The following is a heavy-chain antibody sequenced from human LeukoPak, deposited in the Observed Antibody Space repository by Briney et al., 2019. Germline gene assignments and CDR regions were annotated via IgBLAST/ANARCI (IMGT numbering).Heavy chain of an antibody. Sequence: GASVKVSCKASGYTFTGYYMHWVRQAPGQGLEWMGWINPNSGGTNYAQKLQGRVTMTTDTSTSTAYMELRSLRSDDTAVYYCARGAQWAPTVTRFDPWGQGTLVTVSS. V-gene: IGHV1-2*02. CDR1: GYTFTGYY. D-gene: IGHD4-11*01. CDR2: INPNSGGT. CDR3: ARGAQWAPTVTRFDP. J-gene: IGHJ5*02.